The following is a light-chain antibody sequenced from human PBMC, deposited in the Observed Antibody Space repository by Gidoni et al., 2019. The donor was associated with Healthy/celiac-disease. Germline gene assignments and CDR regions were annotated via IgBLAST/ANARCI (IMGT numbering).Light chain of an antibody. Sequence: EIVMTQSPATLSVSPGERATLSCRASQSVSSNLAWYQQKPGQAPRLLIYDASTRATGIPARFSGSGSGTEFTLTISSLQSEDFAVYYCQQYTNWPLFGQGTKVEIK. CDR1: QSVSSN. CDR3: QQYTNWPL. J-gene: IGKJ1*01. CDR2: DAS. V-gene: IGKV3-15*01.